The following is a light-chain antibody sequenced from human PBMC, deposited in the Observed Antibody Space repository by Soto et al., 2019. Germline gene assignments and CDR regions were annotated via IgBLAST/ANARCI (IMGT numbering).Light chain of an antibody. CDR3: QSYDSSLSGSV. V-gene: IGLV1-40*01. CDR1: GAGYD. CDR2: ANN. J-gene: IGLJ2*01. Sequence: QSVLTQPPSVSGVPGQRVTISRTGAGYDVHWYQQLPGTAPKLLIYANNNRPSGVPDRFSGSKSGASASLAITGLQTEDEGDYYCQSYDSSLSGSVFGGGTKVTVL.